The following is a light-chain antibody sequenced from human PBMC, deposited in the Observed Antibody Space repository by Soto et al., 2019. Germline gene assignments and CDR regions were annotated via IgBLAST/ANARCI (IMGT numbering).Light chain of an antibody. CDR1: SSDVGGYNY. J-gene: IGLJ2*01. CDR3: SSYTSSSTYVV. CDR2: DVI. V-gene: IGLV2-14*03. Sequence: QSALTQPASVSESPGQSITISCTGTSSDVGGYNYVSWYQQHPGKAPKLMIYDVINRPSGVSNRFSGSKSGNSASLTISGLQAEDEADYYCSSYTSSSTYVVFGGGTKLTVL.